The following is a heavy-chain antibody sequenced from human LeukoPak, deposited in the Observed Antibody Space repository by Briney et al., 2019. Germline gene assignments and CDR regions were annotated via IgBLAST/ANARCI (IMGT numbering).Heavy chain of an antibody. J-gene: IGHJ3*02. V-gene: IGHV3-74*01. Sequence: PGGSLRLSCAASGFTFSSYWMHWVRQAPGKGLVWVSRINSDGSSTSYADSVKGRFTISRDNAKNTLYLQMNSLRAEDTAVYYCARDDLADHDSSGYYLNDAFDIWGQGTMVTVSS. D-gene: IGHD3-22*01. CDR1: GFTFSSYW. CDR3: ARDDLADHDSSGYYLNDAFDI. CDR2: INSDGSST.